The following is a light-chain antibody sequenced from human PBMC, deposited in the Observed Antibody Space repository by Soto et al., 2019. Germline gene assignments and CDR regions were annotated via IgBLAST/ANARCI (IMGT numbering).Light chain of an antibody. V-gene: IGKV4-1*01. CDR3: HQYYSVPVT. CDR2: GAS. J-gene: IGKJ5*01. CDR1: QSILYSSNNKNS. Sequence: DIVMTQSPDSLTVSLGETATISCKSSQSILYSSNNKNSLAWYQHKQGHPPKLLIYGASTRESGVPDRISGSGSGTDFTLTISSLQAEDVAVYYCHQYYSVPVTFGQGTRLEIK.